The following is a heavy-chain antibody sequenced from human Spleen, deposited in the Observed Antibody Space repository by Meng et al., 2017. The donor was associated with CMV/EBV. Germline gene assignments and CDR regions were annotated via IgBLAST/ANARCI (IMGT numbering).Heavy chain of an antibody. V-gene: IGHV3-23*01. Sequence: GESLKISCAASGFTFSSYAMSWVRQAPGKGLEWVSAISGSGGSTYYADSVKGRFTISRDNSKNTLYLQMNSLRAEDTAVYYCARDTYYDYLNHFDYWGQGTLVTVSS. D-gene: IGHD3-9*01. CDR1: GFTFSSYA. J-gene: IGHJ4*02. CDR2: ISGSGGST. CDR3: ARDTYYDYLNHFDY.